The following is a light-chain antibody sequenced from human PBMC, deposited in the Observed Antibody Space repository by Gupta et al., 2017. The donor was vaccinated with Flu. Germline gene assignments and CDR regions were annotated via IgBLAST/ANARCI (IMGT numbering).Light chain of an antibody. CDR3: CSYAGTCTFV. V-gene: IGLV2-11*03. CDR1: STDVGNYDY. Sequence: VTISCTGTSTDVGNYDYVSWDQQHPGKAHKLMLYGVTTRPAGVPDRFSGSKSGNTASLAISGLQAEDEANYYCCSYAGTCTFVFGGGTKLTVL. CDR2: GVT. J-gene: IGLJ3*02.